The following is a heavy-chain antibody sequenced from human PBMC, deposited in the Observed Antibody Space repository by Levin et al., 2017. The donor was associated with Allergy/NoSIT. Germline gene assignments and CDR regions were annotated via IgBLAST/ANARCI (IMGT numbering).Heavy chain of an antibody. CDR3: ARGPRGWDAFDI. CDR1: GYTFTSYD. Sequence: GESLKISCKASGYTFTSYDINWVRQATGQGLEWMGWMNPNSGNTGYAQKFQGRVTMTRNTSISTAYMELSSLRSEDTAVYYCARGPRGWDAFDIWGQGTMVTVSS. D-gene: IGHD6-19*01. J-gene: IGHJ3*02. CDR2: MNPNSGNT. V-gene: IGHV1-8*01.